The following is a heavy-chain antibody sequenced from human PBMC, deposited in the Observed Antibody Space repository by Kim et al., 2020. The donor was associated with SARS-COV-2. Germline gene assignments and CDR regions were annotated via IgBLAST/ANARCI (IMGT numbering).Heavy chain of an antibody. J-gene: IGHJ4*02. V-gene: IGHV3-20*04. CDR1: GFTFDDYG. D-gene: IGHD2-2*01. CDR2: INWNGGRT. CDR3: ARDSLYCSSTSCYLDY. Sequence: GGSLRLSCAASGFTFDDYGMNWVRQALGKGLEWVSGINWNGGRTDYADSVKGRFTISRDNAKNSLYLQMNSLRAEDTAVYYCARDSLYCSSTSCYLDYWGQGTLVTVSS.